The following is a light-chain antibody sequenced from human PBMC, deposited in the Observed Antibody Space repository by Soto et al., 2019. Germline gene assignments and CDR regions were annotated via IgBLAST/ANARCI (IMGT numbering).Light chain of an antibody. CDR2: GPF. Sequence: EIVLTQSPATLSLSTGERAILSCRARPSVTNLLARYQQKPGQAPRLLIYGPFNRATGIAARCSGSGSGTDFTLTISSLEPEDSAIYYCQQRNIWPPVTFGQGTRLEI. CDR3: QQRNIWPPVT. J-gene: IGKJ5*01. V-gene: IGKV3-11*01. CDR1: PSVTNL.